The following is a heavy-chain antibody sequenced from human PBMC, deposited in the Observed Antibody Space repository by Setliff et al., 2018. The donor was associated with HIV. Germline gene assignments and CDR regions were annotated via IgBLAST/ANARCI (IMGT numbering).Heavy chain of an antibody. D-gene: IGHD3-3*01. J-gene: IGHJ4*02. CDR3: ARGHNDLESFDY. V-gene: IGHV4-4*07. Sequence: SETLSLTCNVSGDSLNTYYWSWIRQSGGKGLEWIGRIYASGKTTFNPSLKSRVRMSVDTSKNQFSLKLTSVTASDTAVYYCARGHNDLESFDYWGQGALFTVSS. CDR1: GDSLNTYY. CDR2: IYASGKT.